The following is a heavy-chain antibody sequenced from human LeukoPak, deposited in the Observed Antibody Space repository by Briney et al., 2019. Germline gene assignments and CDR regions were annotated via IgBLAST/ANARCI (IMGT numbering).Heavy chain of an antibody. CDR3: ARDVHGDYGSGWFDP. CDR1: GGTFNNSA. D-gene: IGHD4-17*01. Sequence: SVKVSCKTSGGTFNNSAISWVRKAPGQGLEWLGGIMPLFGTAGYAQKFQGRVTITKDESTRTVYLELTILTSDDTAVYYCARDVHGDYGSGWFDPWGQGTLVSVSS. J-gene: IGHJ5*02. V-gene: IGHV1-69*05. CDR2: IMPLFGTA.